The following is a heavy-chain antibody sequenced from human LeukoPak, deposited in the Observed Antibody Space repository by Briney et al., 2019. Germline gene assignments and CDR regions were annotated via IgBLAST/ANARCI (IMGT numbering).Heavy chain of an antibody. Sequence: SETLSLTCTVSGYSISSGYYWGWIRQPPGKGLEWIGSIYHSGSTYYNPSLKSRVTMSVDTSKNQFSLKLSSVTAADMAVYYCARDQYYYDSSGYLTFDYWGQGTLVTVSS. D-gene: IGHD3-22*01. J-gene: IGHJ4*02. CDR3: ARDQYYYDSSGYLTFDY. CDR1: GYSISSGYY. V-gene: IGHV4-38-2*02. CDR2: IYHSGST.